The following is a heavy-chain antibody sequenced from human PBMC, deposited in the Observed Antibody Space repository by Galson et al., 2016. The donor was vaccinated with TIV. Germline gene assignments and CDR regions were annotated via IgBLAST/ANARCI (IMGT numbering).Heavy chain of an antibody. Sequence: QSGAEVKKPGESLKISCKASGYSFATFWVGWVRQMPGQGLEWMGVIYPADSETRYSPSFQGQVTISADKSISTAYLQWSSLKATDTAIYYCAGHHAFWSGPVYFYMDVWGKGTTVSGSS. J-gene: IGHJ6*03. D-gene: IGHD3-3*01. CDR1: GYSFATFW. CDR3: AGHHAFWSGPVYFYMDV. V-gene: IGHV5-51*01. CDR2: IYPADSET.